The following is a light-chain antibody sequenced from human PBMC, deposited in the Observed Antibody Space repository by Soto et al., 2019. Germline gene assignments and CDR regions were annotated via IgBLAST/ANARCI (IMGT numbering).Light chain of an antibody. J-gene: IGLJ1*01. CDR2: EVS. CDR1: SSDVGGHEF. CDR3: SSYSSRSTLYV. Sequence: QSALTQPASVSGSPGQSITISCTGTSSDVGGHEFVSWYQHHPGRAPRLIIFEVSHRPSGISNRFSGSKSGNTASLTISVLHTDDEATYYCSSYSSRSTLYVFGSGTKLTVL. V-gene: IGLV2-14*01.